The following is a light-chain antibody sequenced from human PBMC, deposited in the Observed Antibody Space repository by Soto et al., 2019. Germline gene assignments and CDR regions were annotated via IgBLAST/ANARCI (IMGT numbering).Light chain of an antibody. CDR1: QSVRSY. V-gene: IGKV3-11*01. J-gene: IGKJ5*01. CDR3: QQRSNWTFT. CDR2: DAS. Sequence: EIVLTQSPATLSLSPGERATLSCRASQSVRSYLAWYQQKPGQAPRLLIYDASNRETGIPARFSGSGSGTEFTLTISSLEPEDFAVYYCQQRSNWTFTFGQGTRLEIK.